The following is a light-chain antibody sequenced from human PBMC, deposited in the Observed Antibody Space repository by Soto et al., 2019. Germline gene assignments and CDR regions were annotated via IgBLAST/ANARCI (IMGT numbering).Light chain of an antibody. V-gene: IGKV3-20*01. Sequence: EIVLTQSPGTLSLSPGERATLSCRASQSVSSSYLAWYQQKPGQAPRLLIYGASSRATGIPDRFSGSGSGTDFTLTISRLEPDDFALYYCQQYGSSPRTFAQGTKAAI. CDR1: QSVSSSY. CDR3: QQYGSSPRT. J-gene: IGKJ1*01. CDR2: GAS.